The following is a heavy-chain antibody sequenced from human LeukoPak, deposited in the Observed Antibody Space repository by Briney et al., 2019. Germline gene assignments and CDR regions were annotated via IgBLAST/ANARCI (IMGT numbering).Heavy chain of an antibody. J-gene: IGHJ5*02. CDR2: VWHDGSNR. V-gene: IGHV3-33*03. Sequence: GTSLRLSCTAPGFTFSSYAIHWIRQAPGEGLEWVALVWHDGSNRYYSEAVKGRFTISRDNAKNTLYLQMNSLRAEDTAVYYCTSWDLLPLDPWGQGTLVTVSS. CDR3: TSWDLLPLDP. D-gene: IGHD2-15*01. CDR1: GFTFSSYA.